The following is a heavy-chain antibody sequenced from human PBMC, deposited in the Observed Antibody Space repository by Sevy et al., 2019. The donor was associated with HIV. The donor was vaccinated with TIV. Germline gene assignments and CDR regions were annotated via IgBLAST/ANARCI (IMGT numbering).Heavy chain of an antibody. CDR3: ARDGGLRLGELSYPFDY. CDR1: GFTFSTHG. CDR2: VSYDGSHK. D-gene: IGHD3-16*02. V-gene: IGHV3-30*03. Sequence: GGSLRLSCVASGFTFSTHGMHWVRQAPGKGLEWVAVVSYDGSHKYQVDSVKGRFTISRDNAKNSLYLQMNSLRAEDTAVYYCARDGGLRLGELSYPFDYWGQGTLVTVSS. J-gene: IGHJ4*02.